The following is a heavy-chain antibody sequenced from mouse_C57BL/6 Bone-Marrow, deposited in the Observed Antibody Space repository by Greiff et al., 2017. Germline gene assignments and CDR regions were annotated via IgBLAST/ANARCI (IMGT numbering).Heavy chain of an antibody. V-gene: IGHV1-69*01. CDR3: ATAQATRFAY. Sequence: VQLQQPGAELVMPGASVKLSCKASGYTFTSYWMHWVKQRPGRGLEWIGEIDPSDSYTNYNQKFKGKSTLTVDKSSSTAYMQLSSLTSEDSAVYYCATAQATRFAYWGQGTLVTVSA. J-gene: IGHJ3*01. CDR1: GYTFTSYW. CDR2: IDPSDSYT. D-gene: IGHD3-2*02.